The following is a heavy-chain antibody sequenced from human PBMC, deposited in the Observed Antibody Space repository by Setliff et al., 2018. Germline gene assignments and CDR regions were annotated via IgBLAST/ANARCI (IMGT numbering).Heavy chain of an antibody. CDR2: ISHLGIT. D-gene: IGHD6-6*01. CDR1: GGSMRSISYY. J-gene: IGHJ4*02. Sequence: SETLSLTCTVSGGSMRSISYYWGWVRQPPGKGLEWIGYISHLGITSYNPSLKSRATISVDTSKNQFSLQLTSATATDTAVYFCARGRNVAARLFDSWGQGTLVTVSS. V-gene: IGHV4-61*05. CDR3: ARGRNVAARLFDS.